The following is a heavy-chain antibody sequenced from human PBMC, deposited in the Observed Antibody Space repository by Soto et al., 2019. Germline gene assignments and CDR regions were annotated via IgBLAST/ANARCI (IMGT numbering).Heavy chain of an antibody. J-gene: IGHJ4*02. Sequence: PGKGLEWVSAISGSGGTTYYADSVKGRFTISRDNSKNTLYLQMNSLRAEDTVVYYCAKEDKSPDYGGLGNLVSVSS. D-gene: IGHD2-15*01. CDR2: ISGSGGTT. V-gene: IGHV3-23*01. CDR3: AKEDKSPDY.